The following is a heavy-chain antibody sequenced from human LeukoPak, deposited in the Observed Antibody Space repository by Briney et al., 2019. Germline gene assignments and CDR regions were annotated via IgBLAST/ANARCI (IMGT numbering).Heavy chain of an antibody. CDR3: ARGGVANDP. J-gene: IGHJ5*02. CDR2: IYYSGST. D-gene: IGHD2-15*01. CDR1: GGSVSSGSYY. V-gene: IGHV4-61*01. Sequence: SETLSLTCTVSGGSVSSGSYYWSWIRQPPGKGLEWIGYIYYSGSTNYNPSLKSRVTISVDTSKNQFSLKLSSVTAADTAVHYCARGGVANDPWGQGTLVTVSS.